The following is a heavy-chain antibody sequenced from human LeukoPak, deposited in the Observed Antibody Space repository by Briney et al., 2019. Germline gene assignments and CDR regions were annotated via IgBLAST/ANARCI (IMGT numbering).Heavy chain of an antibody. D-gene: IGHD3-3*01. CDR3: ASKSIWSGYESEYFEY. V-gene: IGHV3-11*04. J-gene: IGHJ1*01. CDR1: GFTFSDYY. CDR2: IDTSGNTI. Sequence: GGSLRLSCATSGFTFSDYYMSWIRQAPGKGLEWVSYIDTSGNTIYYADSVKGRFTISRDNAKNSLYLQLNSLRAEDTAVYYCASKSIWSGYESEYFEYWGQGTLVTVSS.